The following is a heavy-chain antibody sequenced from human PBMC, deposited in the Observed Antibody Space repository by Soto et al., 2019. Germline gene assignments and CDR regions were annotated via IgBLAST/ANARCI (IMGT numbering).Heavy chain of an antibody. J-gene: IGHJ4*02. D-gene: IGHD6-13*01. V-gene: IGHV4-34*01. CDR3: ARRGGSYSRVFHYFDY. CDR2: INHSGST. CDR1: GGSFSGYY. Sequence: LSLTCAVYGGSFSGYYWSWIRQPPGKGLEWIGEINHSGSTNYNPSLKSRVTISVDTSKNQFSLKLSSVTAADTAVYYCARRGGSYSRVFHYFDYWGQGTLVTVSS.